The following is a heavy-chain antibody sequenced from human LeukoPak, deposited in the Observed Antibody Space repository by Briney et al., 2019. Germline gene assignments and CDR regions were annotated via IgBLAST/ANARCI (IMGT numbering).Heavy chain of an antibody. Sequence: SETLSLTCRLSGGSISNYYWSWIRQPPGKGLEWIGYSDYCGSTNYSPSLQSRVTISVDTSKKQFSLKLRSVTAADPAVYYCARDIGGSYYFHYWGQGTLVTVSS. V-gene: IGHV4-59*01. CDR3: ARDIGGSYYFHY. CDR2: SDYCGST. D-gene: IGHD1-26*01. J-gene: IGHJ4*02. CDR1: GGSISNYY.